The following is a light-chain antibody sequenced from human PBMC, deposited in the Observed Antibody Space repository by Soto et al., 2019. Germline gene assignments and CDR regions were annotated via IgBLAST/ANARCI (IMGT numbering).Light chain of an antibody. CDR1: KLGNKY. CDR3: QAWDSSTVV. J-gene: IGLJ2*01. CDR2: QDT. Sequence: SYELTQPPSVSVSPGQTASITCSGHKLGNKYACWYQKKPGQSPLLVIYQDTKRPSGIPERFSGSNSGNTATLTISGTQAMDEADYYYQAWDSSTVVFGGGTKLTVL. V-gene: IGLV3-1*01.